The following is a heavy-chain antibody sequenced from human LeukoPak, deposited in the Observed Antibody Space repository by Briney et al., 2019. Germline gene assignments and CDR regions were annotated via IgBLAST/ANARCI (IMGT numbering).Heavy chain of an antibody. V-gene: IGHV3-49*04. CDR1: GFTFSSYA. J-gene: IGHJ4*02. D-gene: IGHD3-22*01. Sequence: RAGGSLRLSCAASGFTFSSYAMSWVRQAPGKGLERVGFIRSKAYGGTTEYAASVKGRFTISRDDSKSIAYLQMNSLKTEDTAVYYCTRDESFTPVQSSSYYYDSSGYYPEYWGQGTLVTVSS. CDR3: TRDESFTPVQSSSYYYDSSGYYPEY. CDR2: IRSKAYGGTT.